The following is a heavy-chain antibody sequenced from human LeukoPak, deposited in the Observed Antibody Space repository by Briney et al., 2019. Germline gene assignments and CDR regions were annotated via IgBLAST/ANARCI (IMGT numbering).Heavy chain of an antibody. V-gene: IGHV3-33*08. Sequence: PGGSLRLSCAASGFTFSSYGKHWVRQAPGKGLEWVAVIWYDGSNKYYADSVKGRFTISRDNSKNTLYLQMNSLRAEDTAVYYCARDRVYSSIPEVMDVWGKGTTLTVSS. CDR3: ARDRVYSSIPEVMDV. J-gene: IGHJ6*04. D-gene: IGHD6-13*01. CDR2: IWYDGSNK. CDR1: GFTFSSYG.